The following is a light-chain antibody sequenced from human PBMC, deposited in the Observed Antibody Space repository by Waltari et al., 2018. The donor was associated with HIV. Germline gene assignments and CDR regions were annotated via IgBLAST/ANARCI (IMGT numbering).Light chain of an antibody. V-gene: IGLV1-40*01. Sequence: QSVLTQPPSVSGAPGQRVTISCTGTSSHIGDYDVHWYRQSPGTSPQLLIFGDNNRPSGFPDRFSAPKSGTSASLAISWLQGEDESDYYCQSYDGSLKDWVFGGGTKLT. CDR1: SSHIGDYD. CDR2: GDN. J-gene: IGLJ3*02. CDR3: QSYDGSLKDWV.